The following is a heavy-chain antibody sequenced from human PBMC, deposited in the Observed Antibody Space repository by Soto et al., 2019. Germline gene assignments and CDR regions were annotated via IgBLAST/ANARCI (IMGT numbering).Heavy chain of an antibody. J-gene: IGHJ6*03. CDR1: GYTFTIYD. V-gene: IGHV1-8*01. D-gene: IGHD2-15*01. Sequence: ASVKVSCKASGYTFTIYDINWVRQATGQGLEWMGWMNPNSGNTGYAQKFQGRVTMTRNTSISTAYMELSSLRSEDTAVYYCARGLGCSGGSCYPWYYYYMDVWGKGTTVTVSS. CDR2: MNPNSGNT. CDR3: ARGLGCSGGSCYPWYYYYMDV.